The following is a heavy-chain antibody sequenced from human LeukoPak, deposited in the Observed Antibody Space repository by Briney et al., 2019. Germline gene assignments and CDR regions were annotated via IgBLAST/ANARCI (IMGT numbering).Heavy chain of an antibody. Sequence: SVKVSCKASGGTFSSYTISWVRQAPGQGLEWMGRIIPILGIANYAQKFQGRVTITADKSTSTAYMELSSLRSEDTVVYYCARGPVVPAALSPDAFDIWGQGTMVTVSS. CDR1: GGTFSSYT. CDR3: ARGPVVPAALSPDAFDI. CDR2: IIPILGIA. V-gene: IGHV1-69*02. J-gene: IGHJ3*02. D-gene: IGHD2-2*01.